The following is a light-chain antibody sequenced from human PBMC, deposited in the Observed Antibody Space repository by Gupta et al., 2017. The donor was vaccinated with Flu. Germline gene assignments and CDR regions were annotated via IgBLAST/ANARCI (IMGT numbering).Light chain of an antibody. Sequence: QSALTQPRSAAGSPGQSATISCTGTSSDVGGYNYVSCYQQHPGKATKPMIYYVSKRPSGVPDRLSGSKSGNSASLTISSLHAVDAADYYCCSYSCSDSPYVFGTGTKVTVL. CDR3: CSYSCSDSPYV. V-gene: IGLV2-11*01. CDR2: YVS. CDR1: SSDVGGYNY. J-gene: IGLJ1*01.